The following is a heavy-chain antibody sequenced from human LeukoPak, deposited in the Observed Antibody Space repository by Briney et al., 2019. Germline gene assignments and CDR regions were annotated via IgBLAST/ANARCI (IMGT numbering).Heavy chain of an antibody. CDR2: IIPILGIA. D-gene: IGHD2-21*02. J-gene: IGHJ4*02. V-gene: IGHV1-69*04. CDR3: ARVPNEYCGGDCYYDY. CDR1: GGTFSSYA. Sequence: SVKVSCKASGGTFSSYAISWVRQAPGQGVEWMGRIIPILGIANYAQKFQGRVTITADKSTSTAYMELSSLRSEDTAVYYCARVPNEYCGGDCYYDYWGQGTLVTVSS.